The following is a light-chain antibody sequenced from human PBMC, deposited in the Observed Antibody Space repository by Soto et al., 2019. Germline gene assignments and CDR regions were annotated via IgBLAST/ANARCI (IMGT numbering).Light chain of an antibody. CDR1: QSVSSY. CDR3: QQRSNWPRIT. J-gene: IGKJ5*01. Sequence: EIVFTQSHATLSLSPGERAILSRRASQSVSSYLACYQQKPGQAPRLLIYDASNRATGIPARFSGSGSGTDFTLTISSLEPEDFAVYYCQQRSNWPRITFGQGTRLEI. CDR2: DAS. V-gene: IGKV3-11*01.